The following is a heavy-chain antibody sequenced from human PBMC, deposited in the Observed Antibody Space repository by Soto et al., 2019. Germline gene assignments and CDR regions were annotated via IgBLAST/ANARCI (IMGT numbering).Heavy chain of an antibody. V-gene: IGHV3-23*01. Sequence: EVQLLESGGGLVQPGGSLRLSCAASGFTFSHYAMGWVRQAPGRGLEWVSAISGSGGDTYYADSVKGRFTISRDNVKNTLFLQMYSLRAEDTAVYYCARYGIDLVVVAAATAECRAQGTLVTVSS. D-gene: IGHD2-15*01. J-gene: IGHJ4*02. CDR1: GFTFSHYA. CDR2: ISGSGGDT. CDR3: ARYGIDLVVVAAATAEC.